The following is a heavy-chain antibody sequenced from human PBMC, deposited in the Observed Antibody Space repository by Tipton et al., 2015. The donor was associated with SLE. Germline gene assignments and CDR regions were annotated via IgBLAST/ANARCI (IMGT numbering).Heavy chain of an antibody. Sequence: TLSLTCAVYGGSFSGYYWSWIRQPPGKGLERIGEINHSGSTNYNPSLKSRVTISVDTSKNQFSLKVSSVTAADTAVYYCARAPGQLWPWDYWGQGTLVTVSS. CDR3: ARAPGQLWPWDY. D-gene: IGHD5-18*01. CDR2: INHSGST. J-gene: IGHJ4*02. V-gene: IGHV4-34*01. CDR1: GGSFSGYY.